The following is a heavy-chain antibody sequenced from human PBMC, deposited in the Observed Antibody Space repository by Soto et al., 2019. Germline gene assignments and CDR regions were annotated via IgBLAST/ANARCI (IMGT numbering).Heavy chain of an antibody. Sequence: QITLKESGPTLVKPTQTLTLTCTFSGFSLSTSGVGVGWIRQPPGKALEWLALIYWNDDKRYSPSLKSRLTITKDTSKSQVVLTMTNMDPVDTATYYCAHSGASGSYNGWFDPWGQGTLVTVSS. D-gene: IGHD1-26*01. CDR2: IYWNDDK. CDR1: GFSLSTSGVG. J-gene: IGHJ5*02. CDR3: AHSGASGSYNGWFDP. V-gene: IGHV2-5*01.